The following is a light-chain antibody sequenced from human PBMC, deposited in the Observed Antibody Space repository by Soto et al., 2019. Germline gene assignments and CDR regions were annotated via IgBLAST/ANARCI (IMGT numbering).Light chain of an antibody. CDR2: GIS. Sequence: ENVLTQSPGTLSVSLGERATLSCRASQSVTNSFFAWYQHKPGQAPRLLIYGISNRATGIPDRFRGSGSGTDFTLTISILEHEDFAVYFCQQYDNSMTFGGGTKLDIK. CDR1: QSVTNSF. CDR3: QQYDNSMT. V-gene: IGKV3-20*01. J-gene: IGKJ4*01.